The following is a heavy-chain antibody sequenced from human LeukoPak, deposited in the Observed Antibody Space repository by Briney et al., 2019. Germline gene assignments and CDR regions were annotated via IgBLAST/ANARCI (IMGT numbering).Heavy chain of an antibody. V-gene: IGHV1-46*01. CDR2: INPSGGST. CDR3: ARDGYGDYVPDGMDV. J-gene: IGHJ6*02. D-gene: IGHD4-17*01. Sequence: ASVKVSCKASGGTFSSYAMHWVRQAPGQGLEWMGIINPSGGSTSYAQKFQGRVTMTRDTSTSTVYMELSSLRSEDTAVYYCARDGYGDYVPDGMDVWGQGTPVTVSS. CDR1: GGTFSSYA.